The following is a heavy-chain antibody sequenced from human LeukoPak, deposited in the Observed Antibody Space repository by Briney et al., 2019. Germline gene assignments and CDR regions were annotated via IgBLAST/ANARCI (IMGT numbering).Heavy chain of an antibody. CDR3: AKAENHYYYYMDA. V-gene: IGHV3-69-1*01. J-gene: IGHJ6*03. Sequence: GGLLRLSCVGSGFSFNNAWVTWVRQAPGKGLEWVSYISATSTIYYTDSVKGRFTVYRDNAKNSLYLQMNSLRAEDTAVYYCAKAENHYYYYMDAWGKGTTVTVSS. D-gene: IGHD1-14*01. CDR1: GFSFNNAW. CDR2: ISATSTI.